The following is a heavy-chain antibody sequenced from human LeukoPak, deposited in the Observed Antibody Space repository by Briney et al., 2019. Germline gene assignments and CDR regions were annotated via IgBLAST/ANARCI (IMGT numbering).Heavy chain of an antibody. CDR1: GYTFTSYD. J-gene: IGHJ4*02. CDR2: MNPNSGNT. Sequence: ASVKVSCKASGYTFTSYDINWVRQATGQGLEWKGWMNPNSGNTGYAQKFQGRVTMTRNTSISTAYMELSSLRSEDTAVYYCASSEGDMTAFDYWGQGTLVTVSS. CDR3: ASSEGDMTAFDY. V-gene: IGHV1-8*01. D-gene: IGHD3-9*01.